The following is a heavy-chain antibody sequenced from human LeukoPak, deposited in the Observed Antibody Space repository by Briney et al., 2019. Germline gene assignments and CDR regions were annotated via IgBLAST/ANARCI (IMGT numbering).Heavy chain of an antibody. J-gene: IGHJ4*02. CDR1: GFTFSTYA. Sequence: GGSLRLSCAASGFTFSTYAMSWVRQAPGKGLEWVSVIYSGGGTYYADSVKGRFIISRDNSQNTLFLQMKSLRAEDTAVYYCSTTVVTPHYFDYWGQGTLVTVSS. D-gene: IGHD4-23*01. V-gene: IGHV3-53*01. CDR3: STTVVTPHYFDY. CDR2: IYSGGGT.